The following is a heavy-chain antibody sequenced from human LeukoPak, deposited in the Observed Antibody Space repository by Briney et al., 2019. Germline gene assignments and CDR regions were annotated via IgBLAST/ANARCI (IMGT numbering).Heavy chain of an antibody. J-gene: IGHJ5*02. Sequence: ASVKVSCKASGGTFSSYAISWVRQAPGQGLEWMGGIIPIFGTANYAQKFQGRVTITADESTSTAYMELSSLRSEDTAVYYCARDQGPYYYDSSGSGFDPWGQGTLVTVSS. D-gene: IGHD3-22*01. V-gene: IGHV1-69*13. CDR2: IIPIFGTA. CDR1: GGTFSSYA. CDR3: ARDQGPYYYDSSGSGFDP.